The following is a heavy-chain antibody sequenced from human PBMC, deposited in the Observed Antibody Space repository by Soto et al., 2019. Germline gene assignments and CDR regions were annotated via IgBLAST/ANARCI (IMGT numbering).Heavy chain of an antibody. J-gene: IGHJ4*02. V-gene: IGHV3-15*01. CDR2: IKSKTDGGTT. Sequence: PGGSLRLCCAASGFTFSNAWMSWVRQAPGKGLEWVGRIKSKTDGGTTDYAAPVKGRFTISRDDSKNTLYLQMNSLKTEDTAVYYCTTDRLSYYDSSGYYSWGQGTLVTVSS. D-gene: IGHD3-22*01. CDR3: TTDRLSYYDSSGYYS. CDR1: GFTFSNAW.